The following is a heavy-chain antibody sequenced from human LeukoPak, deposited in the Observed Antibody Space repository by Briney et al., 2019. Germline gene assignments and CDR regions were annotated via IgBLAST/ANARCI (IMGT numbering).Heavy chain of an antibody. J-gene: IGHJ4*02. D-gene: IGHD3-10*01. CDR1: GYTFTSYY. Sequence: ASVKVSCKASGYTFTSYYMHWVRQAPGQGLEWMGIINPSGGSTSYAQKFQGRVTMTRDTSTSTVYMELSSLRSKDTAVYYCARGYYGSGSPYYFDYWGQGTLVTVSS. CDR2: INPSGGST. CDR3: ARGYYGSGSPYYFDY. V-gene: IGHV1-46*01.